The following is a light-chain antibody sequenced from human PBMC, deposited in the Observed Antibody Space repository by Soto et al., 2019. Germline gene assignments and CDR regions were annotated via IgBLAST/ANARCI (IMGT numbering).Light chain of an antibody. V-gene: IGKV3-15*01. CDR1: QRVSSS. CDR2: GAS. J-gene: IGKJ1*01. CDR3: QQYNDWPRT. Sequence: EIVMTQSPATLSVSPGERATLSCRASQRVSSSLAWYQQKPGQAPRLLIYGASTRATGIPARFSGSGSGTEFTLTISSLQSEDFAVYYCQQYNDWPRTFGQGTKVDIK.